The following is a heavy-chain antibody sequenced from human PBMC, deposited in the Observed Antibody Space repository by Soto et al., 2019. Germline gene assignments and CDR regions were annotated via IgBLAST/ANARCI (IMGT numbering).Heavy chain of an antibody. D-gene: IGHD5-18*01. CDR3: AKAGRGHSYSYYYDC. CDR2: ISGRGAST. V-gene: IGHV3-23*01. CDR1: GFTFTSYA. J-gene: IGHJ4*02. Sequence: GGSLRLSXAASGFTFTSYAMTWVRQAPGKGLEWLSTISGRGASTYDTDSVKGRFTISRDNSKNMLYLQLNSLRAEDTAVYYCAKAGRGHSYSYYYDCWGQGTLVTVSS.